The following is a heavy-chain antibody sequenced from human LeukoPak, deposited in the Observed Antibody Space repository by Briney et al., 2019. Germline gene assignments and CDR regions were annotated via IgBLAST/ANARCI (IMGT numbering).Heavy chain of an antibody. CDR2: IYYSGST. V-gene: IGHV4-59*01. CDR3: ARHFSGLRYFTI. Sequence: PSETLSLTCTVSGVSMSSYYWSGIRQPPGKGLEGIGYIYYSGSTNYNPSLKSRVTQPVDTSKHQFSLKLSSVTAADTAMYHCARHFSGLRYFTIWRQGTKVTLSP. J-gene: IGHJ3*02. D-gene: IGHD3-3*02. CDR1: GVSMSSYY.